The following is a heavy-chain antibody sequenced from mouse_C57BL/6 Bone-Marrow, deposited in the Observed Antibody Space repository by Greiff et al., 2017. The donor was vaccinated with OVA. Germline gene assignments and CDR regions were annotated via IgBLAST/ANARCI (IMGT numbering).Heavy chain of an antibody. CDR1: GYTFTSYW. CDR3: ASEYYYGPDWYFDV. J-gene: IGHJ1*03. D-gene: IGHD1-1*01. Sequence: QVQLKQPGAELVRPGSSVKLSCKASGYTFTSYWMHWVKQRPIQGLEWIGNIDPSDSETHYNQKFKDKATLTVDKSSSTAYMQLSSLTSEDSAVYYCASEYYYGPDWYFDVWGTGTTVTVSS. V-gene: IGHV1-52*01. CDR2: IDPSDSET.